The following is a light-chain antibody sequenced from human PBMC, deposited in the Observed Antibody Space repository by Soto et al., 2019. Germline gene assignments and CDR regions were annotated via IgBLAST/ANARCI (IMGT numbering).Light chain of an antibody. CDR1: SSDVGGYNY. V-gene: IGLV2-14*01. Sequence: QSVLTQPASVSGSPGQSITISCTGTSSDVGGYNYVSWYQQHPGKAPKLMIYDVNNRPSGVSNRFSGSKSGNTASLTISGLQAEDEADYYCSSYTSSILFGGGTKLTVL. CDR3: SSYTSSIL. CDR2: DVN. J-gene: IGLJ2*01.